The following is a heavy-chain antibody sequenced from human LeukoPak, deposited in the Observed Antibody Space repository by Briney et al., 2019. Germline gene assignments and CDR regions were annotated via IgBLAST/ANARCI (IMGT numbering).Heavy chain of an antibody. D-gene: IGHD2-15*01. J-gene: IGHJ4*02. CDR2: IYYSGST. V-gene: IGHV4-31*03. CDR1: GGSISSGGYY. Sequence: SETLSLTCTVSGGSISSGGYYWSWIRQHPGKGLEWIGYIYYSGSTYYNPSLKSRVTISVDTSKNQSSLKLSSVTAADTAVYYCARGSPVVAAPPFDYWGQGTLVTVSS. CDR3: ARGSPVVAAPPFDY.